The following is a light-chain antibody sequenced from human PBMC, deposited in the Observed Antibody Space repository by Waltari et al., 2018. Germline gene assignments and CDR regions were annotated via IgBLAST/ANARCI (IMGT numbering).Light chain of an antibody. CDR1: QGIRND. CDR2: AAS. V-gene: IGKV1-17*01. CDR3: LQHNTYPPT. J-gene: IGKJ1*01. Sequence: DIQMTQSPSSLSASVGDTVTITCRASQGIRNDLNWYQQTAGKAPKRLIFAASILQSGVPRRFSGSASGTEFTLTISSLQPEDFATYYYLQHNTYPPTFGPGTKLDIK.